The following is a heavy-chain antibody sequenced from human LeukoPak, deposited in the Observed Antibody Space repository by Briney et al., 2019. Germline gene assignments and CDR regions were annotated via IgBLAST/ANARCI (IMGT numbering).Heavy chain of an antibody. Sequence: GGSLRLSCVGSGFTFSRYWMSWVRQAPGKGPEWISYISGGGDTMYYADSVKGRFTSSRDNAKNSLFLQMNSLRAEDTAVYSCVRVGRIQYFDYWGQGTPVTVSS. V-gene: IGHV3-48*03. J-gene: IGHJ4*02. D-gene: IGHD5-18*01. CDR3: VRVGRIQYFDY. CDR1: GFTFSRYW. CDR2: ISGGGDTM.